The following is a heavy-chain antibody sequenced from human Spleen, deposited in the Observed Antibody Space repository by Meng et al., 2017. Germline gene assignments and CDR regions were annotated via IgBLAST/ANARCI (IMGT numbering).Heavy chain of an antibody. CDR2: IGHSGIT. CDR1: GGSISTSGYY. V-gene: IGHV4-39*01. D-gene: IGHD5-18*01. Sequence: QPQLQESGPGLVKPSEALSLTCSVSGGSISTSGYYWGWIRQPPGKGLEWIGSIGHSGITYYTPSLKRRVTVSIDTSKNQFSLKLSSVTAADTAVYYCARGIRGYSYAYDYWGQGTLVTVSS. CDR3: ARGIRGYSYAYDY. J-gene: IGHJ4*02.